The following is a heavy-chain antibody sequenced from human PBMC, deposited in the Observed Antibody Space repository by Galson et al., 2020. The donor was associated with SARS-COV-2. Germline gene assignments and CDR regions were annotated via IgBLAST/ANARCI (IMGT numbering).Heavy chain of an antibody. V-gene: IGHV4-59*01. Sequence: ETSETLSLTCSVSDVSMTSYYWSWIRQPPGKGLEWIGYISYSGSTNYNLSLRSRVTMLVDLSKNQFSLKLSSVTAADTAVYYCARDPAPLYGDNYYYGMDVWGRGTTVTVSS. CDR2: ISYSGST. J-gene: IGHJ6*02. CDR3: ARDPAPLYGDNYYYGMDV. D-gene: IGHD2-21*01. CDR1: DVSMTSYY.